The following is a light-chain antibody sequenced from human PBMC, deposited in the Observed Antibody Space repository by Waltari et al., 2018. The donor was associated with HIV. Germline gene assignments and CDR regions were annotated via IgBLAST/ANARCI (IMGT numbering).Light chain of an antibody. CDR3: CSYAGSSTLVV. V-gene: IGLV2-23*02. Sequence: QSALTQPASVSGSPGQSITISCTGTSSDVGSYNLVSWYQQHPGNAPKLMIYEVSKRPSGVSKRFSGSKSGNTASLTISGLQAEDEADYYCCSYAGSSTLVVFGGGTKLTVL. CDR2: EVS. J-gene: IGLJ2*01. CDR1: SSDVGSYNL.